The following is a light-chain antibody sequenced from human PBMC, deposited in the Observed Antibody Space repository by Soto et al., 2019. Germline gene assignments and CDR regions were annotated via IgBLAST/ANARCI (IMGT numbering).Light chain of an antibody. V-gene: IGKV3-15*01. CDR1: QSVSSN. Sequence: EIVMTQSPATLSVSPGERATLSCRASQSVSSNLAWYQQKPGQAPRLLIYGASTRATGIPARFSGSGSGTEFTLTISSLPSEDSAVYYCQQYNNWVFTFGPGTTVDIK. J-gene: IGKJ3*01. CDR3: QQYNNWVFT. CDR2: GAS.